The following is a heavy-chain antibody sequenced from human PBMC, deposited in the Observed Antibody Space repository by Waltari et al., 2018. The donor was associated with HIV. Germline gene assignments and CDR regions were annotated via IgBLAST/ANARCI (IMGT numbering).Heavy chain of an antibody. CDR1: GGSVTNYY. D-gene: IGHD3-10*01. V-gene: IGHV4-59*08. CDR2: LYHSGST. Sequence: QLQLQESGPGLAKPSETLSLTCTVSGGSVTNYYWSWIRQPPGKGLEWIGYLYHSGSTNYNPSLKSRVTTSVDTSKNRFSLNLTSVTAAETAVYYCARHSGSMGGAFDVWGQGTMVTVSS. J-gene: IGHJ3*01. CDR3: ARHSGSMGGAFDV.